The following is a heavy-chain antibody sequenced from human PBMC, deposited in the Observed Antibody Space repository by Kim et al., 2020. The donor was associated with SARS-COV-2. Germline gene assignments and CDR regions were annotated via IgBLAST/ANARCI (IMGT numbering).Heavy chain of an antibody. CDR3: AHLDDSVNDAFEI. J-gene: IGHJ3*02. V-gene: IGHV1-8*01. CDR1: GYTFTNYD. Sequence: ASVKVSCKASGYTFTNYDINWVRQATGQGLEWMGWMNPNSGNTGYAQKFQGRVTMTRDTSISTAYMELSSLRSEDTAIYYCAHLDDSVNDAFEIWGQGTMVTVSS. D-gene: IGHD3-22*01. CDR2: MNPNSGNT.